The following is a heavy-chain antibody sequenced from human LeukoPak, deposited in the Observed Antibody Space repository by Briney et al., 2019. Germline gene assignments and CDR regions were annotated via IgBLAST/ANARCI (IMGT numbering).Heavy chain of an antibody. CDR1: GFTFSNYW. CDR3: ARVSSTGYGVSSGLFY. J-gene: IGHJ4*02. V-gene: IGHV3-11*01. Sequence: GGSLRLSCAASGFTFSNYWMSWVRQAPGKGLEWISYISGNDPTIYYADSVRGRFTVSRDNAENSLYLQMNSLRAEDTAVYYCARVSSTGYGVSSGLFYWGQGTLVTVSS. D-gene: IGHD2-8*02. CDR2: ISGNDPTI.